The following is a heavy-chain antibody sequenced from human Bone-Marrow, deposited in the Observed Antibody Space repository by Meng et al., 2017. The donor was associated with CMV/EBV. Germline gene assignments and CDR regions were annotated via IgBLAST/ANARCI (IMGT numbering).Heavy chain of an antibody. Sequence: SVKVSCKASGFTFTSSAVQWVRQARGQRLEWIGWIVVGSGYTNYAQKFQERVTITRDMSTSTAYMELSSLRSEDTAVYYCAAGIYDFWSGYSLGYWGQGTLVTVSS. V-gene: IGHV1-58*01. CDR1: GFTFTSSA. CDR2: IVVGSGYT. CDR3: AAGIYDFWSGYSLGY. D-gene: IGHD3-3*01. J-gene: IGHJ4*02.